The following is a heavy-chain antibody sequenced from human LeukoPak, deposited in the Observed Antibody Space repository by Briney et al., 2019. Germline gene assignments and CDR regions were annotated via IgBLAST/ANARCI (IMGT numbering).Heavy chain of an antibody. Sequence: SETLSLTCTVSGASISSSTYYWDWIRQSPGKGLEWIGSIYHSGSTYYNPSLKSRVTISVDTPKNQFSLKLSFVAAADTAVYYCARVDTMVRGVISPNFDYWGQGTLVTVSS. CDR2: IYHSGST. J-gene: IGHJ4*02. D-gene: IGHD3-10*01. CDR3: ARVDTMVRGVISPNFDY. V-gene: IGHV4-39*07. CDR1: GASISSSTYY.